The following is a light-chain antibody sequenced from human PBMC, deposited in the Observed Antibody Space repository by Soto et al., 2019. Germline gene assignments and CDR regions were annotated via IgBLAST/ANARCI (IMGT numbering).Light chain of an antibody. V-gene: IGKV1-9*01. CDR3: QQVNVYPST. Sequence: IQLTQSPSSLSASVGDRVTITCRASQGISSYLGWYQQKPGKAPNLLIYDASTLHSGVPSRFSGGGSGTDFTLTISSLQPEDFATDYCQQVNVYPSTVGGGTKVEIK. CDR1: QGISSY. CDR2: DAS. J-gene: IGKJ4*01.